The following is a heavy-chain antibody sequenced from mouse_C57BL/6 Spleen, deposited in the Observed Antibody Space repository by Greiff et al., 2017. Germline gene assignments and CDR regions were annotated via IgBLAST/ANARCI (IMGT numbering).Heavy chain of an antibody. V-gene: IGHV10-3*01. D-gene: IGHD2-4*01. Sequence: EVQLVESGGGLVQPKGSLKLSCAASGFTFNTYAMHWVRQASGKGLEWVARIRSKSSNYATYYADSVKDRFTISRDDSQSMLYLQMNNLKTEDTAMYYCVRDGNYDYGFDVWGTGTTVTVSS. CDR3: VRDGNYDYGFDV. J-gene: IGHJ1*03. CDR2: IRSKSSNYAT. CDR1: GFTFNTYA.